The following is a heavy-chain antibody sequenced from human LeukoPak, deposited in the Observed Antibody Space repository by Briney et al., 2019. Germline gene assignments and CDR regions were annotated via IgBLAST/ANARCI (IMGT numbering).Heavy chain of an antibody. CDR1: GFSFSNYE. CDR2: ISSPGTTI. J-gene: IGHJ5*02. Sequence: GGSLRLSCAASGFSFSNYEMNWVRQAPGKGLEWVSYISSPGTTIYYADSVKGRFTISRDNAQNSLYLQMKSLRAEDTAVYYCAKGGTGSTDWFDPWGQGTLVTVSS. D-gene: IGHD1-7*01. V-gene: IGHV3-48*03. CDR3: AKGGTGSTDWFDP.